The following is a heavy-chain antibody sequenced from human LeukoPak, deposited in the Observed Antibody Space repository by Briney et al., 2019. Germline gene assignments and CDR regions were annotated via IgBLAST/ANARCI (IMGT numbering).Heavy chain of an antibody. CDR2: ISAYNGNA. D-gene: IGHD5-18*01. V-gene: IGHV1-18*01. CDR3: ARAGEYSYGYRFDY. Sequence: ASVKVSCKASGYTFTSYGISWVRQAPGQGLEWMGWISAYNGNANYAQKFQGRVTITADKSTSTAYMELSSLRSEDTAVYYCARAGEYSYGYRFDYWGQGTLVTVSS. CDR1: GYTFTSYG. J-gene: IGHJ4*02.